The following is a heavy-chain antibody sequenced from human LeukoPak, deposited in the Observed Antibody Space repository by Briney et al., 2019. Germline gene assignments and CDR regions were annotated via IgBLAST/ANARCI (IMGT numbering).Heavy chain of an antibody. J-gene: IGHJ5*02. V-gene: IGHV4-39*01. CDR1: GDSISSSIYY. CDR2: FYYSGNT. Sequence: SETLSLTCTVSGDSISSSIYYWGWIRQPPGKGLEWFTSFYYSGNTFYNPSLKSRVTISVDTSKNQFSLRLNSVTAADTAVYYCARQGGHSYGYLWFDPWGQGTLVTVSS. CDR3: ARQGGHSYGYLWFDP. D-gene: IGHD5-18*01.